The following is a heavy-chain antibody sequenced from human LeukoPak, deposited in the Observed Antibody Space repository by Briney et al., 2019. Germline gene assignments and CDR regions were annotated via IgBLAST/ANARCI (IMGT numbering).Heavy chain of an antibody. CDR2: IYNGGNT. CDR1: GGSISGFY. V-gene: IGHV4-59*01. J-gene: IGHJ4*02. CDR3: ARDSWLGSNRAFDY. Sequence: SETLSLTCTVSGGSISGFYWSWIRQPPGKGLEWIGNIYNGGNTNHNPSLKSRVTISADTSKNQFSLRLRSVTAADTAVYYCARDSWLGSNRAFDYWGQGTLVTVSS. D-gene: IGHD4-11*01.